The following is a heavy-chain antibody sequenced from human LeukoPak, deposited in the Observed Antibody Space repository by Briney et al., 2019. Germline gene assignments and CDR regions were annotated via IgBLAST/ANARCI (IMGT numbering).Heavy chain of an antibody. CDR2: FDPEDGET. V-gene: IGHV1-24*01. D-gene: IGHD3-22*01. CDR3: ATDDSSGYYYRKTFDY. J-gene: IGHJ4*02. CDR1: GYTFSSYS. Sequence: ASVKVSCKASGYTFSSYSMHWVRQAPGKGLEWMGGFDPEDGETIYAQKFQGRVTMTEDTSTDTAYMELSSLRSEDTAVYYCATDDSSGYYYRKTFDYWGQGTLVTVSS.